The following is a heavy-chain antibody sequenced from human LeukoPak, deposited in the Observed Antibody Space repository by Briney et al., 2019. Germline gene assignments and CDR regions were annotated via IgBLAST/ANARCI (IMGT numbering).Heavy chain of an antibody. J-gene: IGHJ4*02. D-gene: IGHD2-15*01. CDR1: GFTFSSYS. CDR2: ISSSSSYI. Sequence: GGSLRLSCAASGFTFSSYSMDWVRQAPGKGLEWVSSISSSSSYIYYADSVKGRFTISRDNAKNSLYLQMNSLRAEDTAVYYCARGSFGSFDYWGQGTLVTVSS. V-gene: IGHV3-21*01. CDR3: ARGSFGSFDY.